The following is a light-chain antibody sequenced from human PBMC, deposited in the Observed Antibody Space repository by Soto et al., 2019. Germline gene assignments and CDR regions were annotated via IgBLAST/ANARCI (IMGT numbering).Light chain of an antibody. CDR1: SSDVGDYNY. CDR2: AVN. V-gene: IGLV2-11*01. J-gene: IGLJ3*02. CDR3: CSYAGSYTWV. Sequence: QSALTQPRSVSGSPGQSVTISCTGTSSDVGDYNYVSWYQQHPGKAPKLLIYAVNMRPSGVPDRFSGSKSGNTASLTISGLQAEDEADCSCCSYAGSYTWVFGGGTKVTVL.